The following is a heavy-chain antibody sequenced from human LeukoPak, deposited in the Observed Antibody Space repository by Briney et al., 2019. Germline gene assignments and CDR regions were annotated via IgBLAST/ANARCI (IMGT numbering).Heavy chain of an antibody. Sequence: SETLSLTCTVAVGFISSSSCYWGWVRRPALQGLEGIGSSDYSGSSYYYASVQSRVTISGDTSKNQFSLKLSSVTAADTAVYYCARLSIFGVVPSYYYYGMHVWGQGTTVTVSS. D-gene: IGHD3-3*01. CDR1: VGFISSSSCY. J-gene: IGHJ6*02. CDR3: ARLSIFGVVPSYYYYGMHV. V-gene: IGHV4-39*01. CDR2: SDYSGSS.